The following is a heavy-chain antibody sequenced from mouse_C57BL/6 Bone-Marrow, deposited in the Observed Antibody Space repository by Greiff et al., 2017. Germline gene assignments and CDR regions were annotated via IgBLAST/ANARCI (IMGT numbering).Heavy chain of an antibody. Sequence: QVQLKQSGAELARPGASVKLSCKASGYTFTSYGISWVKQRTGQGLEWIGEIYPRSGNTYYNEKFKGKATLTADKSSSTAYMELRSLTSEDSAVYFCARKWLFAYWGQGTLVTVSA. CDR1: GYTFTSYG. CDR2: IYPRSGNT. CDR3: ARKWLFAY. D-gene: IGHD1-3*01. J-gene: IGHJ3*01. V-gene: IGHV1-81*01.